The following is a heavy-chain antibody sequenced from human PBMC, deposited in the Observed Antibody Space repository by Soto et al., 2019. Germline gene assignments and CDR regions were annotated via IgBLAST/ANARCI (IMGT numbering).Heavy chain of an antibody. CDR1: TGSITTTNW. Sequence: QVQLQESGPGLVKPSGTLALTCAVSTGSITTTNWLSWVRQPPGKGLEWIGEINHSGSTNYNPSLKSRVTISVDKSKNQFALKLNSVTAADTAVYYCASQFMVRGNAAFDVWGQGTMVTVSS. V-gene: IGHV4-4*02. CDR2: INHSGST. CDR3: ASQFMVRGNAAFDV. J-gene: IGHJ3*01. D-gene: IGHD3-10*01.